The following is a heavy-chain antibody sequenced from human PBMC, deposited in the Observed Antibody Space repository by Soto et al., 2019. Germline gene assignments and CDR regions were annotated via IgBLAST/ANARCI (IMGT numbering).Heavy chain of an antibody. CDR2: IYYSGST. CDR3: ARRRDCSSTSCYGYYYYYMDV. CDR1: GGSISSSSYY. V-gene: IGHV4-39*01. J-gene: IGHJ6*03. Sequence: SETLSLTCTVSGGSISSSSYYWGWIRQPPGKGLEWIGSIYYSGSTYYNPSLKSRVTISVDTSKNQFSLKLSSVTAADTAVYYCARRRDCSSTSCYGYYYYYMDVWGKGTTVTVSS. D-gene: IGHD2-2*01.